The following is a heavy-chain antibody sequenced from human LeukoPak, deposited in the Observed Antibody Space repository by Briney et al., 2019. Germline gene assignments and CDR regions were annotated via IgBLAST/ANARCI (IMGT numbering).Heavy chain of an antibody. V-gene: IGHV4-34*01. J-gene: IGHJ6*02. Sequence: SETLSLTCAVYGGSFSGYYRSWIRQPPGKGLEWIGEINHSGSTNYNPSLKSRVTISVDTSKNQFSLKLSSVTAADTAVYYCARGNYDFWSGYHYYYCGMDVWGQGTTVTVSS. CDR3: ARGNYDFWSGYHYYYCGMDV. CDR1: GGSFSGYY. D-gene: IGHD3-3*01. CDR2: INHSGST.